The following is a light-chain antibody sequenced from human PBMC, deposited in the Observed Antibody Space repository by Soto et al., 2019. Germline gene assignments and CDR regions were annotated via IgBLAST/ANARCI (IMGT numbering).Light chain of an antibody. Sequence: QPASVSGSPGQSITISCTGTSSDVGGYNYVSWYQQHPGKAPKLMIYEVSNRPSGVSNRFSGSKSGSTASLSISGLQAEDEADYYCSSYTSSNTWVFGGGTKLTVL. CDR1: SSDVGGYNY. CDR3: SSYTSSNTWV. J-gene: IGLJ3*02. V-gene: IGLV2-14*01. CDR2: EVS.